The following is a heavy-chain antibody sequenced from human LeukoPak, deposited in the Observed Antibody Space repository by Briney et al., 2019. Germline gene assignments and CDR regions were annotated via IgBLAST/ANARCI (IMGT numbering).Heavy chain of an antibody. V-gene: IGHV4-39*07. CDR2: IYYTGYT. CDR1: GGSIRSRSNY. Sequence: PSETLSLTCTVSGGSIRSRSNYWGWTRQPPGKGLEWIGSIYYTGYTFYNPSLKSRVTISVDTSRNKVSLKLSSVTAADTAVYYCARNNWNYEGDNWFDPWGQGTLVTVSS. CDR3: ARNNWNYEGDNWFDP. J-gene: IGHJ5*02. D-gene: IGHD1-7*01.